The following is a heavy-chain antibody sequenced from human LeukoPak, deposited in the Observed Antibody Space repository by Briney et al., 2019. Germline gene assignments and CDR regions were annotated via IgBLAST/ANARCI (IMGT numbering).Heavy chain of an antibody. CDR1: GFTLSRYR. Sequence: GGSLRLSCAAPGFTLSRYRMSWVRQAPGKGQEWVANIKRGGSGAYYVDPVKGRFPISKDNAKNSVYLQMNSLRAEDTAVYYCARDSSNGFDPWGQGTLVTVSS. CDR3: ARDSSNGFDP. D-gene: IGHD4-11*01. J-gene: IGHJ5*02. CDR2: IKRGGSGA. V-gene: IGHV3-7*01.